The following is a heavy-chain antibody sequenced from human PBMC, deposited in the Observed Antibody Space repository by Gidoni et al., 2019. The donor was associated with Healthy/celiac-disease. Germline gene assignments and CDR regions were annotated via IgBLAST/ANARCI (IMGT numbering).Heavy chain of an antibody. CDR2: IIPILGIA. CDR1: GGTFSSYA. CDR3: ARTPQLAYNWCDP. V-gene: IGHV1-69*04. Sequence: VQLVPSGAEVKKPASSVKVLCKASGGTFSSYAISWVRQAPGQGLEWMGRIIPILGIANYAQKFQGRVTITADKSTSTAYMKLSSLRAEDTAVYYCARTPQLAYNWCDPWGQGTLVTVSS. D-gene: IGHD2-2*01. J-gene: IGHJ5*02.